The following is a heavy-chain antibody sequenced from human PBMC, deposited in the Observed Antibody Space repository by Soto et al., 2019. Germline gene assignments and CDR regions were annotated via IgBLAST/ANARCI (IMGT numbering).Heavy chain of an antibody. D-gene: IGHD3-3*01. V-gene: IGHV3-74*01. CDR3: ASEVRFLEWLGWFDP. Sequence: EVQLVESGGGLVQPGGSLRLSCAASGFTFSSYWMHWVRQAPGKGLVWVSRINSDGSSTSYADSVKGRFTISRDNAKNPLYLQMNSLRAEDTAVYYCASEVRFLEWLGWFDPWGQGTLVTVSS. J-gene: IGHJ5*02. CDR2: INSDGSST. CDR1: GFTFSSYW.